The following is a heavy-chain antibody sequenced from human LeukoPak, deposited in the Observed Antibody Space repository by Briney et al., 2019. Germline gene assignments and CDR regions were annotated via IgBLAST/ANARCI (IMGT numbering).Heavy chain of an antibody. Sequence: PGGSLRLSCAASGFTFSNYGMSWVRQAPGKGLEWVSSISGSGDSTYYADSVKGRFTISRDNSKNTLYLQMNSLRAEDTAVYYCARALWFGETFPAYWGQGTLVTVSS. CDR3: ARALWFGETFPAY. J-gene: IGHJ4*02. CDR1: GFTFSNYG. CDR2: ISGSGDST. V-gene: IGHV3-23*01. D-gene: IGHD3-10*01.